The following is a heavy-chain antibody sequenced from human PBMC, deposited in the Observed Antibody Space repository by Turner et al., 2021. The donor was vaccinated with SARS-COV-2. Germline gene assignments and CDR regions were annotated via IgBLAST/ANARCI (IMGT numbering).Heavy chain of an antibody. V-gene: IGHV3-23*04. D-gene: IGHD3-3*01. CDR2: MSGSCGST. J-gene: IGHJ5*02. CDR1: AFTFSSYA. CDR3: AKDQFFGVDQANCFDP. Sequence: EVQLVESGGGLVQPGGSLRLSCAASAFTFSSYAMSWVRQATGKGLEWVSAMSGSCGSTCYADSVKGRFTIARDNSKNTLYMQMNSLRAEDTAVYYCAKDQFFGVDQANCFDPWGQGTLVTVSS.